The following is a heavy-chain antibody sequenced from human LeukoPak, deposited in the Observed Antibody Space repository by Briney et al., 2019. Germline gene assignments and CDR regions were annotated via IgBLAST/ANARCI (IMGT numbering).Heavy chain of an antibody. CDR3: ARGYYDSGGPRLDY. CDR2: INPNSGDT. V-gene: IGHV1-2*02. J-gene: IGHJ4*02. D-gene: IGHD3-22*01. CDR1: GYTFTGYY. Sequence: ASVKVSCKASGYTFTGYYIHWVRLAPGQGPEWMGWINPNSGDTNYGQKFQGRVTMTRDTSISTAYMELTRLTSDDTTVYYCARGYYDSGGPRLDYWSQGTLVTVSS.